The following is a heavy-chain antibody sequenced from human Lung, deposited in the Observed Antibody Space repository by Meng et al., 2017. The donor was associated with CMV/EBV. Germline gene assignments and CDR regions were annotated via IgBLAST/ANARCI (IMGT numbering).Heavy chain of an antibody. CDR2: ISYHGKNE. Sequence: GESLKISCAASGFTFSDFSMHWVRQAPGKGLEWVALISYHGKNEYYADSVKGRFTISRDYSNNTVSLQMSSLRPEDTAVYYCTSSPLGGESDYWGQGTWVTVSS. CDR3: TSSPLGGESDY. V-gene: IGHV3-30*04. D-gene: IGHD3-16*01. J-gene: IGHJ4*02. CDR1: GFTFSDFS.